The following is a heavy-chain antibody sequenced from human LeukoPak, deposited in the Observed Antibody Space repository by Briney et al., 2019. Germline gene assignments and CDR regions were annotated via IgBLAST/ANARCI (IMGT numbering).Heavy chain of an antibody. Sequence: GGSLRLSCAASGFTFSIYTMNWVRQAPGKGLEWVSSISSNSGYINSADSLKGRFTVSRDNAKNSLSLQLNSLRAGDTAVYYCARSNDCSTTSCYGGMDVWGQGTTVTVSS. J-gene: IGHJ6*02. D-gene: IGHD2-2*01. V-gene: IGHV3-21*01. CDR3: ARSNDCSTTSCYGGMDV. CDR1: GFTFSIYT. CDR2: ISSNSGYI.